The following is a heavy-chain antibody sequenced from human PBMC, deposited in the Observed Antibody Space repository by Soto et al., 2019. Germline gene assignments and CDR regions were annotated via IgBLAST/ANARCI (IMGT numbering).Heavy chain of an antibody. CDR2: INAGNGNT. J-gene: IGHJ4*02. D-gene: IGHD2-2*02. V-gene: IGHV1-3*01. Sequence: QVQLVQSGAEVKKPGASVKVSCKASGYTFTTYAMHWVRQAPGQRPEWMGWINAGNGNTKYSQKFQDRVTITRDTSASTAYMELSSLRSEDTAVYYCARDKGYCSGTSCYNALFDYWGQGTLVTVSS. CDR1: GYTFTTYA. CDR3: ARDKGYCSGTSCYNALFDY.